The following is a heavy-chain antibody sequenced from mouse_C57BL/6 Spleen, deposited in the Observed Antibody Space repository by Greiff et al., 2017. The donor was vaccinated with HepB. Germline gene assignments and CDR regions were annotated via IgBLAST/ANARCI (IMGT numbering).Heavy chain of an antibody. CDR2: ISSGGSYT. Sequence: LVESGGDLVKPGGSLKLSCAASGFTFSSYGMSWVRQTPDKRLEWVATISSGGSYTYYPDSVKGRFTISRDNAKNTLYLQMSSLKSEDTAMYYCARPSEAYWGQGTLVTVSA. D-gene: IGHD6-1*01. CDR3: ARPSEAY. J-gene: IGHJ3*01. V-gene: IGHV5-6*01. CDR1: GFTFSSYG.